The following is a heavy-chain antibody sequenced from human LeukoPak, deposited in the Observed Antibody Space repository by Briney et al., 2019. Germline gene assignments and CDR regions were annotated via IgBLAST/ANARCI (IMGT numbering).Heavy chain of an antibody. CDR2: IKPDGSDK. Sequence: GGSLRLSCAASGFTFSNSWMTWIRQAPEKGLESVASIKPDGSDKYYVDSVKGRFTISRDNAKNSLYLQMNSLRAEDTALYYCARDPAWGAFDIWGQGTMATVSS. J-gene: IGHJ3*02. CDR1: GFTFSNSW. V-gene: IGHV3-7*01. CDR3: ARDPAWGAFDI. D-gene: IGHD7-27*01.